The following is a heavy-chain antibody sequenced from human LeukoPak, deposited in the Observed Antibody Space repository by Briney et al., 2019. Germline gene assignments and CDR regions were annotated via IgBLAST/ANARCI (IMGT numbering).Heavy chain of an antibody. J-gene: IGHJ4*02. Sequence: SETLSLTCTVSGGSISSYFWSWVRQPAGKGLEWIGRIYSTGRSDYNPSLKSRITMSVDTSKNQFSLKLSSVTAADTAVYYCARDGPRSGYDLGHFDNLGQGTLVTASS. V-gene: IGHV4-4*07. CDR2: IYSTGRS. D-gene: IGHD5-12*01. CDR3: ARDGPRSGYDLGHFDN. CDR1: GGSISSYF.